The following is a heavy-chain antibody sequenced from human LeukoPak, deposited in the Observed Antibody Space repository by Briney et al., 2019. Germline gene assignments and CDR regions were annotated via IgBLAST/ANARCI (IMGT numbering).Heavy chain of an antibody. CDR3: AKDVSFRRGHNFDASDV. Sequence: GGSLRLSCAASGFKFPDSAMHWVRQPPGKGLEWIALITWGATDTYYADSVRGRFTVSRDDSSSTLYLQMNSLRSEDTALYFCAKDVSFRRGHNFDASDVWGLGTMVIVSS. V-gene: IGHV3-43*01. J-gene: IGHJ3*01. CDR2: ITWGATDT. CDR1: GFKFPDSA. D-gene: IGHD5-24*01.